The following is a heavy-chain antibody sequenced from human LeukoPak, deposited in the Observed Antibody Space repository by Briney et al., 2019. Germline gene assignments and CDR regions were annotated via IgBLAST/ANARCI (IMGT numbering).Heavy chain of an antibody. J-gene: IGHJ3*01. D-gene: IGHD1-26*01. Sequence: GGSLRLSCAASGFTVSSRYMSWVRQAPGTGLEWISVINIGGSTYYADSVKRRFTISRDNSKNTLFLQMNSLRAEDTAVYYCARDLIGGGNHDAFDLWGQGTMVIVSS. V-gene: IGHV3-53*01. CDR3: ARDLIGGGNHDAFDL. CDR1: GFTVSSRY. CDR2: INIGGST.